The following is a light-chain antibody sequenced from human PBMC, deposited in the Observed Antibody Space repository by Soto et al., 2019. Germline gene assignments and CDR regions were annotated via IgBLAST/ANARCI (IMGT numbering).Light chain of an antibody. J-gene: IGKJ1*01. CDR3: QQYGSSPGWT. V-gene: IGKV3-20*01. CDR1: QSVSSSY. CDR2: GAS. Sequence: EIVLTQSPCTLSLSPGERATLSCRASQSVSSSYLAWYQQKPGQAPRLLIYGASSRATGIPDRFSGSGSGTDFTLTISRLEPEDFAVYYCQQYGSSPGWTFGQGTKEEIK.